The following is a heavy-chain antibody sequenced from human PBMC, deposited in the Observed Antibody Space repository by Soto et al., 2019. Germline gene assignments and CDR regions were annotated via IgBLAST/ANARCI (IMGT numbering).Heavy chain of an antibody. CDR3: ARRVLETPFFDY. Sequence: GESLKISCKGSGYSFTSYWISWVRQMPGRGPEWMGIIYPGDSDTRYSPSFQGQVSISADKSISTAFLQWSSLKASDSAMYYCARRVLETPFFDYWGQGALVTVSS. CDR1: GYSFTSYW. CDR2: IYPGDSDT. J-gene: IGHJ4*02. D-gene: IGHD2-15*01. V-gene: IGHV5-51*01.